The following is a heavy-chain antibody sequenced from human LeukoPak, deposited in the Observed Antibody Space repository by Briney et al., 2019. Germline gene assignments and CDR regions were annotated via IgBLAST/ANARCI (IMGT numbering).Heavy chain of an antibody. Sequence: SETLSLTCTVSGDSISRYYWSWIRQPPGKGLEWIAFIHYSGSTNYNPSLKSRVTISVDTSKHQFSLNLRSVTAADTAVYYCAREREYHYDSSGYYRDAFDIWGQGTMVTVSS. CDR2: IHYSGST. CDR3: AREREYHYDSSGYYRDAFDI. CDR1: GDSISRYY. D-gene: IGHD3-22*01. J-gene: IGHJ3*02. V-gene: IGHV4-59*01.